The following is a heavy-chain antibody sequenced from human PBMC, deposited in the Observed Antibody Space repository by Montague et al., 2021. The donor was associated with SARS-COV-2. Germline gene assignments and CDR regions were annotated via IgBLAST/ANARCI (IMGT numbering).Heavy chain of an antibody. CDR1: GGSFSGYY. J-gene: IGHJ4*02. D-gene: IGHD3-3*01. CDR2: INHSGST. Sequence: SETLSLTCAVCGGSFSGYYWSWIRQPPGKGLEWIGEINHSGSTNYNPSLKSRVTISVDTSKNQFSLKLSSVTAADTAVYYCASPPFGVAPYYFDYWGQGTLVTVSS. CDR3: ASPPFGVAPYYFDY. V-gene: IGHV4-34*01.